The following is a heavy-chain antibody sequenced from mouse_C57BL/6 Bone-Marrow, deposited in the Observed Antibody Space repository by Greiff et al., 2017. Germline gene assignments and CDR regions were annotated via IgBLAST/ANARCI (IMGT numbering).Heavy chain of an antibody. CDR2: IYPGDGDT. Sequence: VKVVESGPELVKPGASVKISCKASGYAFSSSWMNWVKQRPGQGLEWIGRIYPGDGDTNYNGKFKGKATLTADKSSSTAYMQLSSLTSEDSAVYFCATTVVATFDYWGQGTTLTVSS. CDR3: ATTVVATFDY. J-gene: IGHJ2*01. V-gene: IGHV1-82*01. D-gene: IGHD1-1*01. CDR1: GYAFSSSW.